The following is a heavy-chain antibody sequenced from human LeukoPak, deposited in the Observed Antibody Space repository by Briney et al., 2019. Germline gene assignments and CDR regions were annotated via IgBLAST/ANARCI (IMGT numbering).Heavy chain of an antibody. CDR2: IYYSGST. CDR3: ARGGAVTTLWYFDL. J-gene: IGHJ2*01. D-gene: IGHD4-17*01. Sequence: SETLSLTCAVYGGSFSGYYWSWIRQPPGKGLEWIGYIYYSGSTNYNPSLKSRVTISVDTSKNQFSLKLSSVTAADTAVYYCARGGAVTTLWYFDLWGRGTLVTVSS. CDR1: GGSFSGYY. V-gene: IGHV4-59*01.